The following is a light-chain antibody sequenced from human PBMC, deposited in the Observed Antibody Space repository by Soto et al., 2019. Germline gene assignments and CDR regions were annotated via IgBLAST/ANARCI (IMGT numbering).Light chain of an antibody. CDR2: WAS. CDR1: QTVLYSSNNKNY. V-gene: IGKV4-1*01. Sequence: DIVMTQSPDSLAVSLGERATINCKSTQTVLYSSNNKNYLAWYQQKPGQPPKLLIHWASTRESGVPDRFSGSGSGTDFTLTISSLQPDDFATYYCQQYNSYWTVGQGTKVDSK. CDR3: QQYNSYWT. J-gene: IGKJ1*01.